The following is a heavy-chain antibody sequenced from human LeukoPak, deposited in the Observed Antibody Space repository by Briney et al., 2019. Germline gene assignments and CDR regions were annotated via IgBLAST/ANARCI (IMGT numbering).Heavy chain of an antibody. CDR1: GDSISSGGHY. D-gene: IGHD1-1*01. CDR3: ARSPGIWNEYGRLEY. J-gene: IGHJ4*02. V-gene: IGHV4-31*11. CDR2: IFHTGTT. Sequence: SETLSLTCAVSGDSISSGGHYWNWIRQRPGNGLEWIGYIFHTGTTHYNPSLKSRVTISVDTSKSHFSLKLSPVTAADTAVYYCARSPGIWNEYGRLEYWGQGALVTVSS.